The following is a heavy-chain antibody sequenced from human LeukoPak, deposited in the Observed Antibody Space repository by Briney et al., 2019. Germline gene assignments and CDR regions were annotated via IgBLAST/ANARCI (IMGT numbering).Heavy chain of an antibody. CDR3: ARDVRDDILTGSYYYYMDV. V-gene: IGHV1-2*02. D-gene: IGHD3-9*01. CDR2: INPNSGGT. J-gene: IGHJ6*03. Sequence: GASVKVSCRASGYTFIGYYLYWARQAPGQGLEWMGWINPNSGGTNFAEKFQGRVTMTRDTSISTAYMELSRLRSDDTAVYYCARDVRDDILTGSYYYYMDVWGKGTTVTISS. CDR1: GYTFIGYY.